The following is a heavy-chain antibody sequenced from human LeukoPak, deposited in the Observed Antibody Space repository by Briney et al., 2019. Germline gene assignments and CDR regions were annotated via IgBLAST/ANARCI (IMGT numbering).Heavy chain of an antibody. J-gene: IGHJ6*02. CDR1: GDSISSYY. Sequence: SETLSLTCTVSGDSISSYYWSWIRQPPGKGLEWIGYIYYSGSTNYNPSLKSRVTISVDTSKNQFSLKLSSVTAADTAVYYCARDLSYYYDSSGPNTYYYYGMDVWGQGTTVTVSS. D-gene: IGHD3-22*01. CDR2: IYYSGST. CDR3: ARDLSYYYDSSGPNTYYYYGMDV. V-gene: IGHV4-59*01.